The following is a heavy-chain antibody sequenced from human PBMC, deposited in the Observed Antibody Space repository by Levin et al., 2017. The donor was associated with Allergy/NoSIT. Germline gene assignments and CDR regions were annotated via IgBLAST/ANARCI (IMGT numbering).Heavy chain of an antibody. V-gene: IGHV4-38-2*01. CDR2: IYHSGST. CDR3: ARVGAVAGKGLSDAFDI. Sequence: RSQTLSLTCAVSGYSISSGYYWGWIRQPPGKGLEWIGSIYHSGSTYYNPSLKSRVTISVDTSKNQFSLKLSSVTAADTAVYYCARVGAVAGKGLSDAFDIWGQGTMVTVSS. J-gene: IGHJ3*02. CDR1: GYSISSGYY. D-gene: IGHD6-19*01.